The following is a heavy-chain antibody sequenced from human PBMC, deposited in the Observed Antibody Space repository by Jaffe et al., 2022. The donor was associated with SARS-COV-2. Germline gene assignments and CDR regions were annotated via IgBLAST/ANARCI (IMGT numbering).Heavy chain of an antibody. Sequence: EVQLVESGGGLVQPGESLRLSCAASGFTFSNYWMNWVRQAPGKGLEWVANIQQGGGEKYYVDSVKGRFIISRDNAKNSLYLEMNRLRAEDTAVYYCARDEHDLEYFQNWGQGTLVTVSS. CDR1: GFTFSNYW. J-gene: IGHJ1*01. V-gene: IGHV3-7*01. CDR3: ARDEHDLEYFQN. CDR2: IQQGGGEK.